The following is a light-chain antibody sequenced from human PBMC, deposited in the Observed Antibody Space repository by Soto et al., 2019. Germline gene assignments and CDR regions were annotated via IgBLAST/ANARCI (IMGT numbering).Light chain of an antibody. Sequence: DILLTQSPSTLSASVGDRVTISCRASQSINKWLAWYQHKPGKAPNLLIYRVFNLQSGLPSRFSGSGSGTDFILTISSLQPEDAAICCAQRSNNAPPDGDLSFGGGTKVDIK. CDR1: QSINKW. J-gene: IGKJ4*01. V-gene: IGKV1-27*01. CDR3: QRSNNAPPDGDLS. CDR2: RVF.